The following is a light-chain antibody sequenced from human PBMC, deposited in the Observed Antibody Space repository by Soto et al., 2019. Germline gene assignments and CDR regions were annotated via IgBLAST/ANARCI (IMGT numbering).Light chain of an antibody. CDR2: EVN. CDR1: SSDGAGYNY. Sequence: QSALTQPPSASGSPGQSVAISCTGTSSDGAGYNYVSWYQQHPGKAPKLMIYEVNKRPSGVPDRFSGSKSGNTASLTVSGLQAEDEADYYCSSYAGSSNVFGTGTKLTVL. V-gene: IGLV2-8*01. J-gene: IGLJ1*01. CDR3: SSYAGSSNV.